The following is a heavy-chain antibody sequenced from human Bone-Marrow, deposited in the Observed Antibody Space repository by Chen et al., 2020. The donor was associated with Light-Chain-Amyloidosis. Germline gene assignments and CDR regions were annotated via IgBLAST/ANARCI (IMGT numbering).Heavy chain of an antibody. CDR3: AKDISYDDILPGYPADAFDI. CDR2: ISGSGGSR. V-gene: IGHV3-23*01. D-gene: IGHD3-9*01. J-gene: IGHJ3*02. Sequence: SVRQAPGKGLEWVSTISGSGGSRYYGDSVKGRLTISRDNSKNALFLQMNSLRAEDTAVYYCAKDISYDDILPGYPADAFDIWGQGTMVTVSS.